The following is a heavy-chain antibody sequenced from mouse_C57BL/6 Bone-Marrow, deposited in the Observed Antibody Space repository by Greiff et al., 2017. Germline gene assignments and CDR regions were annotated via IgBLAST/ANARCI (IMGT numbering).Heavy chain of an antibody. CDR2: IDPSDSYT. Sequence: QVQLQQPGAELVRPGTSVKLSCKASGYTFTIYWMHWVKQRPGQGLEWIGVIDPSDSYTNYNQKFKGKATLTVDTSSSTAYMQLSSLTAEDSAVYYCARGGYYAMDYGGRGTAVTVSA. CDR3: ARGGYYAMDY. J-gene: IGHJ4*01. CDR1: GYTFTIYW. V-gene: IGHV1-59*01.